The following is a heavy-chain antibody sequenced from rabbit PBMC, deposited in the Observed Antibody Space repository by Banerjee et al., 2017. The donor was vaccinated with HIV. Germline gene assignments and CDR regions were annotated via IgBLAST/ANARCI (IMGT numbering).Heavy chain of an antibody. V-gene: IGHV1S40*01. Sequence: QSLEESGGDLVKPGASLTLTCTASGFSFNSAYWICWVRQAPGKGLEWSACIDGGSSGTTYYASWAKGRFTISKTSSTTVTLQMTSLTAADTATYFCARAVYAGGDFAWYFNLWGPGTLVTVS. CDR3: ARAVYAGGDFAWYFNL. CDR1: GFSFNSAYW. J-gene: IGHJ4*01. CDR2: IDGGSSGTT. D-gene: IGHD4-2*01.